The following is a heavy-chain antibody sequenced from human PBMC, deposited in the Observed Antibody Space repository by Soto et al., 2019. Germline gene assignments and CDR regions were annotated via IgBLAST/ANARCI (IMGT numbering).Heavy chain of an antibody. CDR2: ANSDGSST. J-gene: IGHJ6*02. Sequence: EVQLVESGGGLVQPGGSLRLSCAASGFTFNTYWMHWVRQAPGKGLVWVSRANSDGSSTTYADSVKGRFTISRDNVRNTLYLQMNSLRAEDTAVYYCTRVVRFASAENSYSYGMDVWGQGTTVTVSS. CDR1: GFTFNTYW. CDR3: TRVVRFASAENSYSYGMDV. D-gene: IGHD3-10*01. V-gene: IGHV3-74*03.